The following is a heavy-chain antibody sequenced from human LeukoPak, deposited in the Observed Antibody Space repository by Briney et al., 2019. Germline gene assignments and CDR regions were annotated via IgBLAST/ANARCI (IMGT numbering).Heavy chain of an antibody. Sequence: GGSLTLSCAASGFTFSSYGMHWVRQAPGKGLEWVAVIWYGGSNKYYADSVKGRFTITRDKSKNTLYLQMNSLRAEDTAVYYCARERDFWSAIFDYWGQGTLVTVSS. CDR2: IWYGGSNK. V-gene: IGHV3-33*01. J-gene: IGHJ4*02. CDR3: ARERDFWSAIFDY. CDR1: GFTFSSYG. D-gene: IGHD3-3*01.